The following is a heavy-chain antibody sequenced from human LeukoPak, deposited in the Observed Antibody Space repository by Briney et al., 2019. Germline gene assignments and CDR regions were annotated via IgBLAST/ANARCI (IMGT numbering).Heavy chain of an antibody. CDR3: AKDGSGSYLGY. CDR2: ISYDGSNK. V-gene: IGHV3-30*18. Sequence: GGSLRLSCAASGFTFSSYGMHWVRQAPGKGLEWVAVISYDGSNKYYADSVKGRFTISRDNSKNTLYLQMNSLRAEDTAVYYCAKDGSGSYLGYWGQGTLVTVSS. D-gene: IGHD3-10*01. CDR1: GFTFSSYG. J-gene: IGHJ4*02.